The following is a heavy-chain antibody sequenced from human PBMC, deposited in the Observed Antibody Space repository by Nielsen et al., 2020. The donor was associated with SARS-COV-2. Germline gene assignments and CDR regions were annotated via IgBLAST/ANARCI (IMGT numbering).Heavy chain of an antibody. Sequence: GESLKISCAASGFTFRDTWMTWIRQAPGKGLEWVAHLNPDGSDKYYVDSVKGRFTISRDNAKRYLYVQMNSLRAEDTAVYYCVCEALNYWGQGALVTVSS. CDR1: GFTFRDTW. CDR2: LNPDGSDK. D-gene: IGHD5-24*01. CDR3: VCEALNY. V-gene: IGHV3-7*01. J-gene: IGHJ4*02.